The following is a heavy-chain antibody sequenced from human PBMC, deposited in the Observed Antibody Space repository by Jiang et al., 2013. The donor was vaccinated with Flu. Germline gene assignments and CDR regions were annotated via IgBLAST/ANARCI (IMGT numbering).Heavy chain of an antibody. Sequence: EWVGFIRSKAYGGTTEYAASVKGRFTISRDDSKSIAYLQMNSLKTEDTAVYYCTRGRRDGRIWGQGTLVTVSS. D-gene: IGHD5-24*01. V-gene: IGHV3-49*02. J-gene: IGHJ4*02. CDR2: IRSKAYGGTT. CDR3: TRGRRDGRI.